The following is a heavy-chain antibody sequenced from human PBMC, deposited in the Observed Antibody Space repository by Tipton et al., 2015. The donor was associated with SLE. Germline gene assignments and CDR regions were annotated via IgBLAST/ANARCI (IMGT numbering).Heavy chain of an antibody. J-gene: IGHJ5*02. CDR1: GGSISTNY. D-gene: IGHD6-13*01. CDR2: ISDGGGT. Sequence: TLSLTCSVSGGSISTNYWIWIRQPPGKGLEWIGYISDGGGTNYNPSLKSRVTISLGTSTNQFSLRLSSVTAADTAVYFCTRSLYNTSWFLFDPWGQGTLVIVSS. V-gene: IGHV4-59*01. CDR3: TRSLYNTSWFLFDP.